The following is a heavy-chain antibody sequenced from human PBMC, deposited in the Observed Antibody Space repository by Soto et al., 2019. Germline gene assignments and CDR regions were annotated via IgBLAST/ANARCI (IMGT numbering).Heavy chain of an antibody. V-gene: IGHV4-34*01. D-gene: IGHD6-19*01. J-gene: IGHJ5*02. CDR2: INHSGST. Sequence: SETLSLTCAVYGGSFSGYYWSWIRQPPGKGLEWIGEINHSGSTNYNPSLKSRVTISVDTSKNQFSLKLSSVTAADTAVYYCARASPYSSGWDNWFDPWGQGTLVT. CDR3: ARASPYSSGWDNWFDP. CDR1: GGSFSGYY.